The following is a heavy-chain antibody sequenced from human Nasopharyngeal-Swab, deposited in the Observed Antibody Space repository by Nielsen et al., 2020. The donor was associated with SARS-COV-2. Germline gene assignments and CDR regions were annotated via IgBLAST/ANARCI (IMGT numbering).Heavy chain of an antibody. Sequence: GESLKISCAASGFTFSSYGMYWVRQAPGKGLEWVAVIWYDGSNKYYADSVKGRFTISRYNSKNTLYLQMNSLRAEDTAVYYCARDTLYYDILTGYFERYYYYGMDVWGQGTTVTVSS. J-gene: IGHJ6*02. D-gene: IGHD3-9*01. CDR2: IWYDGSNK. CDR3: ARDTLYYDILTGYFERYYYYGMDV. CDR1: GFTFSSYG. V-gene: IGHV3-33*01.